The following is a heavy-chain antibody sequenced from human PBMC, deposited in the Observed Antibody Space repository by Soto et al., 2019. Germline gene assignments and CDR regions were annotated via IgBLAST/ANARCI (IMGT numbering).Heavy chain of an antibody. Sequence: SETLSLTCTVSGGTISSWYWSWIRQPPGKGLEWIGYIYYSGSTNCNPSLKSRVTISVDTSKNQFSLKLSSVTAADTAVYYCAREEGQYCSSTSPCYGMDVWGQGTTVTVSS. CDR1: GGTISSWY. CDR3: AREEGQYCSSTSPCYGMDV. V-gene: IGHV4-59*12. D-gene: IGHD2-2*01. J-gene: IGHJ6*02. CDR2: IYYSGST.